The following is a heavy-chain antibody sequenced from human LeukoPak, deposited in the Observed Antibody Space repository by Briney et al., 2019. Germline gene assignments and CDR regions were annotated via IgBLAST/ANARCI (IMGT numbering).Heavy chain of an antibody. CDR2: ISSSGSTI. D-gene: IGHD3-10*02. J-gene: IGHJ5*02. Sequence: GGSLRLSCAASGFTFSSYEMNWVCQAPGKGLEWVSYISSSGSTIYYADSVKGRFTISRDNAKNSLYLQMNSLRAEDTAVYYCYGRYNWFDPWGQGTLVTVSS. V-gene: IGHV3-48*03. CDR3: YGRYNWFDP. CDR1: GFTFSSYE.